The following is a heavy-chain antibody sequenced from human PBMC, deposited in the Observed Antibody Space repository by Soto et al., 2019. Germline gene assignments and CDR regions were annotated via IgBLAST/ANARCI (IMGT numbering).Heavy chain of an antibody. CDR1: GFTVSSNY. V-gene: IGHV3-66*02. CDR2: IYSGGST. J-gene: IGHJ6*02. CDR3: ARDEVVVVPAAQNYGMDV. Sequence: PGGSLRLSCAASGFTVSSNYMSWVRQAPGKGLEWVSVIYSGGSTYYADSVKGRFTISRDNSKNTLYLQMNSLRAEDTAVYYCARDEVVVVPAAQNYGMDVWGQGTTVTVSS. D-gene: IGHD2-2*01.